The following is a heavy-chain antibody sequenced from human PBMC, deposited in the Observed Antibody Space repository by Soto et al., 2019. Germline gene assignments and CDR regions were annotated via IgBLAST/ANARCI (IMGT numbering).Heavy chain of an antibody. V-gene: IGHV4-31*03. D-gene: IGHD3-22*01. J-gene: IGHJ4*02. CDR2: IYYSGST. CDR3: ASRVDRYFDY. Sequence: TPSPPCTFSCGSLRRCGYYLWWIPQHPGKGLEWIGYIYYSGSTYYNPSLKSRVTISVDTSKNQFSLKLSSVTAADTAVYYCASRVDRYFDYWGQGTLVTVS. CDR1: CGSLRRCGYY.